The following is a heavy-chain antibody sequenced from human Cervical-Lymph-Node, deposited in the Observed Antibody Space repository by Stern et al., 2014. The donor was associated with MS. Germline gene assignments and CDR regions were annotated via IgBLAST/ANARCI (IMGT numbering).Heavy chain of an antibody. D-gene: IGHD6-13*01. CDR3: ARRKYSSSYYYYFGMDV. J-gene: IGHJ6*02. CDR2: IFPGDSDA. Sequence: VQLVESGAEVKKPGESLRISCKGSGYTFSNYWIGWVRQMPGKGMAWIGSIFPGDSDAGYSPSFQGQIPISADKSSNTAFLQWNSLKASDTAMYYCARRKYSSSYYYYFGMDVWGQGTTVTVSS. V-gene: IGHV5-51*03. CDR1: GYTFSNYW.